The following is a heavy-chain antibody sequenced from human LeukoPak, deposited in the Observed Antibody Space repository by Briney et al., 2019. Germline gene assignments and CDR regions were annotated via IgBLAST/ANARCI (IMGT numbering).Heavy chain of an antibody. J-gene: IGHJ6*03. CDR1: GYTFTSYG. Sequence: ASVKVSCKASGYTFTSYGISGVRQAPGQGLEWMGWISAYNGNTNYAQKLQGRVTMTTDTSTSTAYMELRSLRSDDTAVYYCARGRQQLVRRDYMDVWGKGTTVTVSS. CDR3: ARGRQQLVRRDYMDV. CDR2: ISAYNGNT. V-gene: IGHV1-18*01. D-gene: IGHD6-13*01.